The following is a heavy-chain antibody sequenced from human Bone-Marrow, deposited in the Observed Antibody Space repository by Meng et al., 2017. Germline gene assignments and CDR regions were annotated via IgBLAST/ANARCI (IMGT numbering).Heavy chain of an antibody. Sequence: LQQWGAGLLKPSETLSLTCAVYGGSFSGYYWSWIRQPPGKGLEWIGEINHSGSTNYNPSLKSRVTISVDTSKNQFSLKLSSVTAADTAVYYCARARLYYYDSSGYPSYFDYWGQGTLVTVSS. V-gene: IGHV4-34*01. CDR3: ARARLYYYDSSGYPSYFDY. D-gene: IGHD3-22*01. CDR1: GGSFSGYY. J-gene: IGHJ4*02. CDR2: INHSGST.